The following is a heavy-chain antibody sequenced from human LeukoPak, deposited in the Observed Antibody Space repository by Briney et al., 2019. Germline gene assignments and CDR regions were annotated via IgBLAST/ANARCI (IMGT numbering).Heavy chain of an antibody. CDR2: ISGRGGST. V-gene: IGHV3-23*01. CDR3: AKAAVITGGLYYFDY. D-gene: IGHD5-24*01. J-gene: IGHJ4*02. Sequence: PGGSLRLSCAASGFIFSSYAMSWVRQAPGKGLELVSGISGRGGSTYYSDAGEGLFTISRENSKTTLFLKMNSLRAEDTAVYYCAKAAVITGGLYYFDYWGQGTLVTVSS. CDR1: GFIFSSYA.